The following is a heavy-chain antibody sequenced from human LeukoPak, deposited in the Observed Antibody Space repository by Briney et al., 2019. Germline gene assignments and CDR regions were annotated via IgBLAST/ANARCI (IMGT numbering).Heavy chain of an antibody. Sequence: ASAKVSCKASGYTFTGYYMHWVRQAPGQGLEWMGWINPNSGGTNYAQKFQGRVTMTRDTSISTAYMELSRLRSDDTAVYYCAREGIVVPAAITWFDPWGQGTLVTVSS. J-gene: IGHJ5*02. CDR2: INPNSGGT. CDR3: AREGIVVPAAITWFDP. CDR1: GYTFTGYY. V-gene: IGHV1-2*02. D-gene: IGHD2-2*02.